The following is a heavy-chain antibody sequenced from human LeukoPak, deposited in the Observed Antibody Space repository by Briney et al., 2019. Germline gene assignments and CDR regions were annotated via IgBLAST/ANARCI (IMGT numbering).Heavy chain of an antibody. D-gene: IGHD5-18*01. CDR1: GFTFSSYW. CDR3: ARDPSAYSYGYPFDY. Sequence: GGSLRLSCAASGFTFSSYWMHWVRQAPGKGLVWVSRINSDGSSTSYADSVKGRFTISRDNAKNTLYLQMNSLRAEDTAVYYCARDPSAYSYGYPFDYRGQGTLVTVSS. CDR2: INSDGSST. V-gene: IGHV3-74*01. J-gene: IGHJ4*02.